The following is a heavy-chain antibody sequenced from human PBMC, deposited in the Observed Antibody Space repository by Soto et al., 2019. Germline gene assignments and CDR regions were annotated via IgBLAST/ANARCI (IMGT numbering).Heavy chain of an antibody. CDR3: AREGAHYTPLDH. D-gene: IGHD2-15*01. V-gene: IGHV1-3*01. CDR2: INVGNGNT. J-gene: IGHJ4*02. Sequence: ASAKLTCKESRYTLTDYAIRWVRQAPGQGLEWMGWINVGNGNTGYSRKFQGRVTNARDMSASTAYIEVTSLTSEDTAIYYCAREGAHYTPLDHWGQGTLVTVSS. CDR1: RYTLTDYA.